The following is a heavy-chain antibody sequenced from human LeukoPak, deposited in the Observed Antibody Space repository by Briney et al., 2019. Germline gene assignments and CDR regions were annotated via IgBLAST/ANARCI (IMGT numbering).Heavy chain of an antibody. CDR2: ISSSGSTI. Sequence: PGRSLRLSCAASGFTFSSYGMHWVRQAPGKGLEWVSYISSSGSTIYYADSVKGRFTISRDNAKNSLYLQMNSLRAEDTAVYYCARAPDGMDVWGQGTTVTVSS. J-gene: IGHJ6*02. CDR1: GFTFSSYG. CDR3: ARAPDGMDV. V-gene: IGHV3-48*04.